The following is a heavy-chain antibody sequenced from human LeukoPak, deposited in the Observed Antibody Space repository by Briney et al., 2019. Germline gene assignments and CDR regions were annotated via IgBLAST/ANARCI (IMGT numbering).Heavy chain of an antibody. J-gene: IGHJ6*03. CDR1: GGSFSGYY. D-gene: IGHD6-13*01. CDR2: IYYSGST. CDR3: ARVGTGAAAGHYYYYMDV. Sequence: SETLSLTCAVYGGSFSGYYWSWIRQPPGKGLEWIGYIYYSGSTNYNPSLKSRVTTSVDTSKNQFSLKLSSVTAANTAVYYCARVGTGAAAGHYYYYMDVWGKGTTVTISS. V-gene: IGHV4-59*01.